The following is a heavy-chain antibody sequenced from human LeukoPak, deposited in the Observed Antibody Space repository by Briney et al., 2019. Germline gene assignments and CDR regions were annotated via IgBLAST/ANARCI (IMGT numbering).Heavy chain of an antibody. CDR2: ISGSGGST. Sequence: PGGSLRLSCAASGFTFSSYAMSWVRQAPGKGLEWVSAISGSGGSTYYADSVKGRFTISRDNSKNTLYLQMNSLRAEDTDVYYCAKYSSSWYGYYFDYWGQGTLVTVSS. D-gene: IGHD6-13*01. CDR1: GFTFSSYA. V-gene: IGHV3-23*01. CDR3: AKYSSSWYGYYFDY. J-gene: IGHJ4*02.